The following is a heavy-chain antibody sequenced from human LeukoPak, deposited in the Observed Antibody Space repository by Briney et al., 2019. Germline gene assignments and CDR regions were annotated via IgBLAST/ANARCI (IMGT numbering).Heavy chain of an antibody. CDR2: IWYDGSNK. Sequence: GGSLRLSCAASGFTFSSYGMHWVRQAPGKGLEWVAVIWYDGSNKYYADSVKGRFTISRDNSKNTLYLQMNSLRAEDTAVYYCARRSTDGFGPYYMDVWGKGTTVTVSS. D-gene: IGHD3/OR15-3a*01. J-gene: IGHJ6*03. V-gene: IGHV3-33*01. CDR1: GFTFSSYG. CDR3: ARRSTDGFGPYYMDV.